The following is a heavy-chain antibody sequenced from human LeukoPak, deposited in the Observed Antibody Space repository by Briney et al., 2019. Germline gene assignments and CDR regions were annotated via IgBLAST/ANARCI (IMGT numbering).Heavy chain of an antibody. V-gene: IGHV3-48*01. D-gene: IGHD1-26*01. J-gene: IGHJ4*02. CDR1: GFTSSSYA. CDR2: ISSSSSTI. CDR3: ARSPGGATPNLDY. Sequence: TGGSLRLSCAASGFTSSSYAMSWVRQAPGKGLEWVSYISSSSSTIYYADSVKGRFTISRDNAKNSLYLQMNSLRAGDTAVYYCARSPGGATPNLDYWGQGTLVTVSS.